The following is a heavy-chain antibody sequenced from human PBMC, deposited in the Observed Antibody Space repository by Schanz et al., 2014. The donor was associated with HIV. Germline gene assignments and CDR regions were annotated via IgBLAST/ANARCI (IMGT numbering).Heavy chain of an antibody. Sequence: VQLLESGGDLVQPGGSLRLSCAASGLTLSSYGMSWVRQAPGKGLEWVADIWFDGSNKYYADSVKGRFTISRDNSKNTLYLQMNSLRAEDTAVYYCARDIMTRDGMDVWGQGTTVTVSS. V-gene: IGHV3-33*08. D-gene: IGHD1-20*01. CDR1: GLTLSSYG. CDR3: ARDIMTRDGMDV. CDR2: IWFDGSNK. J-gene: IGHJ6*02.